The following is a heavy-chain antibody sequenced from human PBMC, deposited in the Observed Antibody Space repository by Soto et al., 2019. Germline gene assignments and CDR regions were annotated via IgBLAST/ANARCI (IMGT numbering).Heavy chain of an antibody. J-gene: IGHJ4*02. V-gene: IGHV4-59*01. Sequence: PSETLSLTCTVSGGSISSYYWSWIRQPPGKGLEWIGYVYYSGSTNYNPSLKSRVTISVDTSKSQFSLKLSSVTAADTAVYYCARGGYSGSYYDYWGQGTLVTVS. D-gene: IGHD1-26*01. CDR2: VYYSGST. CDR1: GGSISSYY. CDR3: ARGGYSGSYYDY.